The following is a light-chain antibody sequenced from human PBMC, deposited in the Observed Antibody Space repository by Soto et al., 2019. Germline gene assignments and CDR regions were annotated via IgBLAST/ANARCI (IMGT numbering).Light chain of an antibody. Sequence: QAVVTQPPSVSVAPGQRVTISCSGSSSNIGGNSVSWYQQLPGTAPKLLIYDDDKRPSGIPDRFSGSKSGTSATLGITGFQTGDEADYYCGSWDSSLSAYVCGTGTKLTVL. CDR1: SSNIGGNS. CDR3: GSWDSSLSAYV. J-gene: IGLJ1*01. CDR2: DDD. V-gene: IGLV1-51*01.